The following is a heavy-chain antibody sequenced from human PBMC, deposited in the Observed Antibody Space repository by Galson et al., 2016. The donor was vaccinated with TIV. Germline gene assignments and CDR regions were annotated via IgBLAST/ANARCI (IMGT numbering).Heavy chain of an antibody. D-gene: IGHD1-26*01. CDR2: ISYDGDDQ. V-gene: IGHV3-30*18. CDR1: GFTFSAYG. J-gene: IGHJ4*01. Sequence: SLRLSCAASGFTFSAYGMYWVRQAPGKGLEWVTFISYDGDDQNYAASVKGRFTMSRDDSKSTLYLQMHSLRVEDTAVYYCAKDIHGSADWSRPSMSDYWGRGTLVTVSS. CDR3: AKDIHGSADWSRPSMSDY.